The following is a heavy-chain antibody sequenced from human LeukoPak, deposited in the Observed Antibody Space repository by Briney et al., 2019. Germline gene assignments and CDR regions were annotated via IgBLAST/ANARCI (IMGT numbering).Heavy chain of an antibody. CDR2: IYYSGHT. CDR1: CVSISSSNSY. D-gene: IGHD3/OR15-3a*01. V-gene: IGHV4-39*01. Sequence: SETLSLTCTVSCVSISSSNSYWGRIRQPPGKGLEWIGSIYYSGHTYYNASLKSQVSISIDTSKNEFSLRLTSVTGADTAVYYCARQTGSGLFILPGGQGTLVTVSS. J-gene: IGHJ4*02. CDR3: ARQTGSGLFILP.